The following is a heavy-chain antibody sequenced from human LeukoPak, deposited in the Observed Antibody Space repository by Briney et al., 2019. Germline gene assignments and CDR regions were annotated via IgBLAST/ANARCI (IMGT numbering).Heavy chain of an antibody. V-gene: IGHV3-13*01. CDR1: GFTFSTYD. D-gene: IGHD1-1*01. J-gene: IGHJ6*02. CDR3: AREIRETVFTRHHYYGIDV. CDR2: IGTVDDT. Sequence: GGSLRLSCAASGFTFSTYDMHWVRQVTGKGLEWVSAIGTVDDTYYLGSVKGRFTISRENAKNVLYLQMSSLRVEDTAAYYCAREIRETVFTRHHYYGIDVWGQGTTATVSS.